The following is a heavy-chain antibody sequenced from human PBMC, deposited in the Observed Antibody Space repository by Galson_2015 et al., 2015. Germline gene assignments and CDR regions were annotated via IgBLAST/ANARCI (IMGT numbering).Heavy chain of an antibody. CDR3: ARQNLDYDFWSGYYPTNFDY. J-gene: IGHJ4*02. D-gene: IGHD3-3*01. CDR1: TFTFSSYY. Sequence: LRLPCPTSTFTFSSYYMSWVRRAPGKGLERVSSISSTTTYIYYADSVKGRFTISRDNAKNSLYLQMNSLGAEDTAVYYSARQNLDYDFWSGYYPTNFDYWGQGTLVTVSS. CDR2: ISSTTTYI. V-gene: IGHV3-21*01.